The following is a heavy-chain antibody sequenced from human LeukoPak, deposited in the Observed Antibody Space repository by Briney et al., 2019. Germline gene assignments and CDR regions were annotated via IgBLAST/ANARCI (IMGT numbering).Heavy chain of an antibody. CDR2: ISYDGSNK. V-gene: IGHV3-30-3*01. J-gene: IGHJ6*02. CDR1: GFIFSSYA. D-gene: IGHD2-2*01. CDR3: ARDRVVVPAAYYYYYGMDV. Sequence: TGGSLRLSCAASGFIFSSYAMHWVRQAPGKGLEWVAVISYDGSNKYYADSVKGRFTISRDNSKNTLYLQMNSLRAEDTAVYYCARDRVVVPAAYYYYYGMDVWGQGTTVTVSS.